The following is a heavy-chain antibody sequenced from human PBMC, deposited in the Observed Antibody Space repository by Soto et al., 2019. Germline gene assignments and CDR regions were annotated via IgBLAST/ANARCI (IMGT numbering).Heavy chain of an antibody. D-gene: IGHD3-22*01. J-gene: IGHJ4*02. CDR2: IYYSGST. V-gene: IGHV4-31*03. CDR1: GGSISSGGYY. CDR3: ARVGDSSGYYDY. Sequence: SETLSLTCTVSGGSISSGGYYWSWIRQHPGKGLEWIGYIYYSGSTYYNPSLKSRVTISVDTSKNQFSLKLSSVTAADTAVYYCARVGDSSGYYDYWGQGTLVTVSS.